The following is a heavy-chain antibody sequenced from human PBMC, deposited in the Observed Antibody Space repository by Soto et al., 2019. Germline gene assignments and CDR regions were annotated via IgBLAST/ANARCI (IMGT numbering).Heavy chain of an antibody. V-gene: IGHV3-30-3*01. Sequence: HPGGSLRLSCAASGFTFSSYAMHWVRQAPGQGLEWVAVLSYDGSNKYYAASVKGRFTISRDNSKNTLYLQMNSLRAEDTAVYYCARGGDVVVPAPGGWFDPWGQGTLVTVSS. CDR2: LSYDGSNK. J-gene: IGHJ5*02. CDR3: ARGGDVVVPAPGGWFDP. CDR1: GFTFSSYA. D-gene: IGHD2-2*01.